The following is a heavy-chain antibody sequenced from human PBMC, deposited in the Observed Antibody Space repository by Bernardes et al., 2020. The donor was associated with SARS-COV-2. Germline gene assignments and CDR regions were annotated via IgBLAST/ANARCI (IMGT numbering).Heavy chain of an antibody. CDR1: GFTVSSNY. J-gene: IGHJ3*02. CDR3: AKETEGDAFDI. CDR2: ISSSGSYI. Sequence: GGSLRLSCAASGFTVSSNYMNWVRQAPGKGLEWVSSISSSGSYIYYADSVKGRFTISRDNAKNSLYLQMNSLRAEDTAVYYCAKETEGDAFDIWGQGTMVTVSS. V-gene: IGHV3-21*01.